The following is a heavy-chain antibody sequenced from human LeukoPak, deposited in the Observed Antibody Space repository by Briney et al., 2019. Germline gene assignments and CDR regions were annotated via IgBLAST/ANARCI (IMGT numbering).Heavy chain of an antibody. V-gene: IGHV1-58*01. Sequence: SVKVSCKASGSTLTSSAVQWVRQDRGPRIEWIGWIVVGSGNTNYAQKFQERVTITRDMSTSTAYMELSSLRSEDAAVYYCARPYSSGWYADAFDIWGQGTMVTVSS. CDR1: GSTLTSSA. CDR3: ARPYSSGWYADAFDI. D-gene: IGHD6-19*01. J-gene: IGHJ3*02. CDR2: IVVGSGNT.